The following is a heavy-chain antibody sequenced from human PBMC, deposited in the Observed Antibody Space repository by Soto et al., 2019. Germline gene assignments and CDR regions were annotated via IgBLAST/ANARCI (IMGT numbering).Heavy chain of an antibody. D-gene: IGHD1-26*01. CDR1: GYTFTSYG. J-gene: IGHJ4*02. CDR3: AREPEYSGDY. V-gene: IGHV1-18*01. CDR2: ISAYNGNT. Sequence: GASVKVSCKASGYTFTSYGISWVRQAPGQGLEWMGWISAYNGNTNYAQKFQGRVTITADKSTSTAYMELSSLRSEDTAVYYCAREPEYSGDYWGQGTLVTVSS.